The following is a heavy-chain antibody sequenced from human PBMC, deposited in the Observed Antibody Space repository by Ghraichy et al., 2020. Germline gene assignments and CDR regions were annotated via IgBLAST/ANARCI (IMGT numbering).Heavy chain of an antibody. V-gene: IGHV3-53*04. Sequence: GGSLRLSCAASGFTVSSNYMSWVRQAPGKGLEWVSVIYSGGSTYYADSVKGRFTISRHNSKNTLYLQMNSLRAEDTAVYYCAREYGDYWGNAFDIWGQGTMVTVSS. CDR1: GFTVSSNY. CDR2: IYSGGST. D-gene: IGHD4-17*01. J-gene: IGHJ3*02. CDR3: AREYGDYWGNAFDI.